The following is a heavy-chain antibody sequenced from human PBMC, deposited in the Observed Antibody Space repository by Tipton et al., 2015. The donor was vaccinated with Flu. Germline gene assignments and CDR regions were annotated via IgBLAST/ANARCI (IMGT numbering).Heavy chain of an antibody. CDR2: IYYSGST. CDR3: ARDSYGDYEGFDY. CDR1: GGSISSYY. D-gene: IGHD4-17*01. V-gene: IGHV4-59*01. J-gene: IGHJ4*02. Sequence: TLSLTCTVSGGSISSYYWSWIRRPPGKGLEWIGYIYYSGSTNYNPSLKSRVTISVDTSKNQFSLKLSSVTAADTAVYYCARDSYGDYEGFDYWGQGTLVTVSS.